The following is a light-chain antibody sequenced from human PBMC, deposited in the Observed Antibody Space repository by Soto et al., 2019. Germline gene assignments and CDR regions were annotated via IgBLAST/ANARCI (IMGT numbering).Light chain of an antibody. Sequence: EIVLTQSPATLSLSPGERATLSCRASQSVSSYLAWYQQKPGQAPRLLIYDASNRATGIPARFSGSGSGTDFPLTISSLEPEDFAVYYCQQRRNWPQTFGQGTKVEIK. CDR3: QQRRNWPQT. V-gene: IGKV3-11*01. J-gene: IGKJ1*01. CDR1: QSVSSY. CDR2: DAS.